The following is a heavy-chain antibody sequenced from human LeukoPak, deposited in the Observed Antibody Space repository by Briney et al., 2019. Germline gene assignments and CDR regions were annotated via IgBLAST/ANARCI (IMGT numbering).Heavy chain of an antibody. Sequence: EASVKVSCKASGDTFTNYYMHWVRQAPGQGLEWMGVINPSGGSTTYAQKFRGRVTMTRDTSTSTVYMELSSLRSEDTAVYYCARELFSNYYGMDVWGQGTTVTVSS. V-gene: IGHV1-46*01. D-gene: IGHD2/OR15-2a*01. CDR2: INPSGGST. J-gene: IGHJ6*02. CDR3: ARELFSNYYGMDV. CDR1: GDTFTNYY.